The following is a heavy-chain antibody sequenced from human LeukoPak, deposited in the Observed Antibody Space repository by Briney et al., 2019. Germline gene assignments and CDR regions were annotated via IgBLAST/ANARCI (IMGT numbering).Heavy chain of an antibody. J-gene: IGHJ5*02. CDR2: ISSSSSYI. Sequence: GGSLRLSCTASGLTFSTSGFNWVRQAPGKGLEWVSSISSSSSYIYYADSVKGRFTISRDNAKNSLYLQMNSLRAEDTAVYYCAREDYDFWSGYCPWGQGTLVTVSS. V-gene: IGHV3-21*01. CDR1: GLTFSTSG. CDR3: AREDYDFWSGYCP. D-gene: IGHD3-3*01.